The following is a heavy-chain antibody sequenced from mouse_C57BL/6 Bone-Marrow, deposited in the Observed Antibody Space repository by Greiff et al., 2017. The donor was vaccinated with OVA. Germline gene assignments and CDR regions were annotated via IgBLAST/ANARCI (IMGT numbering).Heavy chain of an antibody. CDR3: ARHEVGAVVATDYAMDY. V-gene: IGHV1-62-2*01. J-gene: IGHJ4*01. CDR2: FYPGSGSI. CDR1: GYTFTEYT. Sequence: VQLKESGAELVKPGASVKLSCKASGYTFTEYTIHWVKQRSGQGLEWIGWFYPGSGSIKYNEKFKDKATLTADKSSSTVYMELSRLTSEDSAVYFCARHEVGAVVATDYAMDYWGQGTSVTVSS. D-gene: IGHD1-1*01.